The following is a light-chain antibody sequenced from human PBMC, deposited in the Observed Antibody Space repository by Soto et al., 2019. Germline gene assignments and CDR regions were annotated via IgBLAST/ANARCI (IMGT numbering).Light chain of an antibody. V-gene: IGKV1-5*03. Sequence: DIQMTQSPSTLSGSVGDRVTITCRASQTISSWLAWYQQKPGKAPKLLIYKASTLKSGVPSRFSGSGSGTEFTLTISSLQAEDFATYYCLQHYRYPRTFGQGTKV. CDR2: KAS. J-gene: IGKJ1*01. CDR1: QTISSW. CDR3: LQHYRYPRT.